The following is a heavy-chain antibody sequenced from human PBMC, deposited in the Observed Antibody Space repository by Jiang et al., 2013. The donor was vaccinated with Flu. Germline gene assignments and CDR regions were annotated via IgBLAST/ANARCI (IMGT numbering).Heavy chain of an antibody. CDR3: AKLAVAGTETIDY. J-gene: IGHJ4*02. Sequence: TISRDNAKNSLYLQMNSLRAEDTAVYYCAKLAVAGTETIDYWGQGTLVTVSS. D-gene: IGHD6-19*01. V-gene: IGHV3-48*01.